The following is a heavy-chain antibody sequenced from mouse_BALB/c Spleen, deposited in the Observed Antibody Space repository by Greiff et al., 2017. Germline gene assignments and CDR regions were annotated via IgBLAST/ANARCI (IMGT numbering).Heavy chain of an antibody. J-gene: IGHJ3*01. CDR3: ARHEGITTASFAY. Sequence: EVMLVESGGGLVQPGGSLKLSCAASGFTFSSYTMSWVRQTPEKRLEWVAYISNGGGSTYYPDTVKGRFTISRDNAKNTLYLQMSSLKSEDTAMYYCARHEGITTASFAYWGQGTLVTVSA. D-gene: IGHD1-2*01. CDR1: GFTFSSYT. CDR2: ISNGGGST. V-gene: IGHV5-12-2*01.